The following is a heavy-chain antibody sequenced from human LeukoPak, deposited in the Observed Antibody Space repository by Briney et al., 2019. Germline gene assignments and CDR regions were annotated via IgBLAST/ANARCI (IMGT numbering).Heavy chain of an antibody. D-gene: IGHD6-19*01. CDR1: GFTFSSYG. J-gene: IGHJ2*01. CDR2: VSYDGRYR. Sequence: TGGSLRLSCVASGFTFSSYGMYWVRQAPGKGLERVAVVSYDGRYRYNADSVEGGFTSSRDNSKNTLYLQMDSLRAEDTAVYYCAKFGVAAGTDYWYFDLWGRGTLVTVSS. V-gene: IGHV3-30*18. CDR3: AKFGVAAGTDYWYFDL.